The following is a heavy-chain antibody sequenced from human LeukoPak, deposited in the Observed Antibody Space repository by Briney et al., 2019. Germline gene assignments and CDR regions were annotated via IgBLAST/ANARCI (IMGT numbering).Heavy chain of an antibody. V-gene: IGHV4-4*07. CDR1: GYSISSGYY. CDR2: IYTSGST. D-gene: IGHD3-16*01. Sequence: SETLSLTCTVSGYSISSGYYWSWIRQPAGKGLEWIGRIYTSGSTNYNPSLKSRVTMSVDTSKNQFSLKLSSVTAADTAVYYCARGRRSFDYWGQGTLVTVSS. CDR3: ARGRRSFDY. J-gene: IGHJ4*02.